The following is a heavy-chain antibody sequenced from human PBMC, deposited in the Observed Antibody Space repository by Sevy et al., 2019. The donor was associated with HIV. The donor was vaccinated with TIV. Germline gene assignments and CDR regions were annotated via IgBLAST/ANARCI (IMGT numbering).Heavy chain of an antibody. Sequence: GGSLRLSCEASGFTFSSYGIHWVRQAPGKGLEWVAVISYDGSKEYYGDSVKGRFTISRDNSKNTVSLQMYSLRAEDTAVYYCAKDIIQGGYYYDRRGYFGFDYWGQGTLVTVSS. CDR2: ISYDGSKE. V-gene: IGHV3-30*18. CDR1: GFTFSSYG. D-gene: IGHD3-22*01. J-gene: IGHJ4*02. CDR3: AKDIIQGGYYYDRRGYFGFDY.